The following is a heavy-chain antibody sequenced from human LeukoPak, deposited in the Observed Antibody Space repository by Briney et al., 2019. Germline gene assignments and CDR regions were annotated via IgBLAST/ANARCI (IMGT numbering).Heavy chain of an antibody. J-gene: IGHJ6*02. V-gene: IGHV4-61*02. D-gene: IGHD5-18*01. CDR2: IYTSGST. CDR3: ARDADTAMATSIYGMDV. Sequence: SETLSLTCTVSGGSISSGSYYWSWIRQPAGKGLEWIGRIYTSGSTNYNPSLKSRVTISVDTSKNQFSLKLSSVTAADTAVYYCARDADTAMATSIYGMDVWGQGTTVTVS. CDR1: GGSISSGSYY.